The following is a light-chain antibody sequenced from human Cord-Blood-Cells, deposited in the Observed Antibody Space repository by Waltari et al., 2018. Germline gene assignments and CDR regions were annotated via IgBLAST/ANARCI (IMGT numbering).Light chain of an antibody. J-gene: IGKJ1*01. Sequence: DIQMTQSPSPLSASVGARGTITCRASQSISSWLAWYQQKPGKAPKLLIYDASSLESGVPSRFSGSGSGTEFTLTISSLQPDDFATYYCQQYNSYWTFGQGTKVEIK. CDR1: QSISSW. CDR2: DAS. V-gene: IGKV1-5*01. CDR3: QQYNSYWT.